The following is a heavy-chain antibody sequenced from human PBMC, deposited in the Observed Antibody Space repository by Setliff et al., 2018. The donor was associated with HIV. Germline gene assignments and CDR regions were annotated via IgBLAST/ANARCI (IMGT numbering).Heavy chain of an antibody. CDR1: GGSISSFY. CDR2: IYYSGST. V-gene: IGHV4-59*13. Sequence: SETLSLTCTVSGGSISSFYWSWIRQPPGKGLEWIGYIYYSGSTNYNPSLKSRVTISVDTSKNQFSLKLSSVTAADTAVYYCARDWVVRGVITTYYYMDVWGKGTTVTVSS. CDR3: ARDWVVRGVITTYYYMDV. D-gene: IGHD3-10*01. J-gene: IGHJ6*03.